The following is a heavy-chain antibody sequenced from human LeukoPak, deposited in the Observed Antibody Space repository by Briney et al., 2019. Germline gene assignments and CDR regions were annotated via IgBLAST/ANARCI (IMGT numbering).Heavy chain of an antibody. D-gene: IGHD4-17*01. CDR2: ISYDGSNK. J-gene: IGHJ5*02. V-gene: IGHV3-30*18. CDR3: AKQWDYGDYVWFDP. CDR1: RFTFSSYG. Sequence: GGSLRLSCAASRFTFSSYGIHWVRQAPGKGLEWVAVISYDGSNKYYADSVKGRFTISRDNSKNTLYLQMNSLRAEDTAVYYCAKQWDYGDYVWFDPWGQGTLATVSS.